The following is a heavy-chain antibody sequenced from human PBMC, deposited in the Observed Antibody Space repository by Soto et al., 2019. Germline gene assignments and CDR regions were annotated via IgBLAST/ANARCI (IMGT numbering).Heavy chain of an antibody. CDR1: GGSISRYF. V-gene: IGHV4-59*01. CDR2: IFYTGST. J-gene: IGHJ5*02. Sequence: PXETLSLTFTVSGGSISRYFWSWIRQSPGKGLEWIGYIFYTGSTTYNPSLKSRVTISIDTSKNQFSLKLSSLTAADTAVYYCAHFSDLEWFDPWGQGTLVTVSS. D-gene: IGHD2-21*01. CDR3: AHFSDLEWFDP.